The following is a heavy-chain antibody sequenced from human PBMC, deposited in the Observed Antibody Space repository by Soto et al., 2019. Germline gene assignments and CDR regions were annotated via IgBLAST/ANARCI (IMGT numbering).Heavy chain of an antibody. CDR2: ISYDGSNK. CDR3: ARAGPLTVTTTNYYYYGMDV. V-gene: IGHV3-30-3*01. J-gene: IGHJ6*01. D-gene: IGHD4-4*01. Sequence: QVQLVESGGGVVQPGRSLRLSCAASGFTFSSYAMHWVRQAPGKGLEWVAVISYDGSNKYYADSVKGRFTISRDNSKNTLYLQMNSLRAEDTAVYYCARAGPLTVTTTNYYYYGMDVW. CDR1: GFTFSSYA.